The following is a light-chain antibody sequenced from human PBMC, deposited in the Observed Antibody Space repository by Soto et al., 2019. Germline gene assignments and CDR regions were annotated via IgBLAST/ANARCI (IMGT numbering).Light chain of an antibody. CDR1: RSNIGSNS. CDR2: IND. V-gene: IGLV1-44*01. Sequence: QSVVTQPPSVSLTPGQRVIISCSGSRSNIGSNSVNWYQQLPGTAPKLLIYINDQRPSGVPDRFSGSTSGTSVSLAISGLQSEDEADYYCASWDDRLKGYVFGTGTKVTVL. CDR3: ASWDDRLKGYV. J-gene: IGLJ1*01.